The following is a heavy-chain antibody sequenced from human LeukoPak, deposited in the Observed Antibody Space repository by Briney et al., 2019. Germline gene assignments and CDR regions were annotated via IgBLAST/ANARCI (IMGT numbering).Heavy chain of an antibody. CDR2: IYTTGST. V-gene: IGHV4-61*02. D-gene: IGHD6-13*01. J-gene: IGHJ4*02. CDR3: AREVYSSSWYDY. CDR1: GGSISSGTYY. Sequence: SQTLSLTCTVSGGSISSGTYYWSWIRQPAGKGLEWIGRIYTTGSTNYNPSLKSRVTISVDTSKNQFSLKLSSVTAADTAVYYCAREVYSSSWYDYWGQGTLVTVSS.